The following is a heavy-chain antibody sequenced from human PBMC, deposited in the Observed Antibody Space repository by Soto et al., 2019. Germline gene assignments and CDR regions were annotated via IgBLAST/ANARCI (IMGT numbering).Heavy chain of an antibody. CDR2: FDPEDGET. D-gene: IGHD3-10*01. CDR1: GYTLTELS. CDR3: ATETRITMVRGVINAPPYAFDI. Sequence: AASVKVSCKVSGYTLTELSMHWVRQAPGKGLEWMGGFDPEDGETIYAQKFQGRVTMTEDTSTDTAYMELSSLRSEDTAVYYCATETRITMVRGVINAPPYAFDIWGQGTMVTVSS. V-gene: IGHV1-24*01. J-gene: IGHJ3*02.